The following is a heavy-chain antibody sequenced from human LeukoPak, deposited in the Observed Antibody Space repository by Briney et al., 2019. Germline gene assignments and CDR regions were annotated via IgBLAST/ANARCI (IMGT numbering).Heavy chain of an antibody. J-gene: IGHJ4*02. Sequence: GGTLRLSCAASGFTFSSYAMSWVRQAPGKGLEWVSAISGSGGSTYYADSVKGRFTISRDNSKNTLYLQMNSLRAEDTAIYYCAKDRAQLLFDNWGQGILVTVSS. D-gene: IGHD5-18*01. CDR2: ISGSGGST. CDR3: AKDRAQLLFDN. CDR1: GFTFSSYA. V-gene: IGHV3-23*01.